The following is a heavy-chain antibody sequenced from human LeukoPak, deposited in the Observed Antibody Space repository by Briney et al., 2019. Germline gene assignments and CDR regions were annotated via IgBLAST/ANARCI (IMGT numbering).Heavy chain of an antibody. Sequence: SQTLSLTCAIPGDSVSSNSAAWNWIRQSPSRGLEWLGRTYYRSKWYNDYAVSVKSRITINPDTSKNQFSLQLNSVTPEDTAVYYCARDWRGFSGWTPGWFDPWGQGTLVTVSS. D-gene: IGHD6-19*01. CDR2: TYYRSKWYN. CDR3: ARDWRGFSGWTPGWFDP. V-gene: IGHV6-1*01. CDR1: GDSVSSNSAA. J-gene: IGHJ5*02.